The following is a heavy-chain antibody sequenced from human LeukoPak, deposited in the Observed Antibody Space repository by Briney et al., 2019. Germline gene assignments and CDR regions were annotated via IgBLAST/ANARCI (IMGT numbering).Heavy chain of an antibody. CDR3: ARANYYDSSGYHNWFDP. CDR1: GFTFSNAW. V-gene: IGHV3-21*01. D-gene: IGHD3-22*01. CDR2: ISSSSSYI. Sequence: GGSLRLSCAASGFTFSNAWMSWVRQAPGKGLEWVSSISSSSSYIYYADSVKGRFTISRDNAKNSLYLQMNSLRAEDTAVYYCARANYYDSSGYHNWFDPWGQGTLVTVSS. J-gene: IGHJ5*02.